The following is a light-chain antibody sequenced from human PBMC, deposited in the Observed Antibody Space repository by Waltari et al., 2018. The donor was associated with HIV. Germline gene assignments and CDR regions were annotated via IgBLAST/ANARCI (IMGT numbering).Light chain of an antibody. V-gene: IGLV2-14*01. CDR1: TSDIGLYDL. CDR3: SSYTDSDSLL. Sequence: QSALTQPASVSGSPGQSITISCTGDTSDIGLYDLVYWYQKYPAKAPRLIFDGLNTRPSGISNRFAGSKSGNTASLTISALQGDDEADYYCSSYTDSDSLLFGGGTKLTVL. J-gene: IGLJ2*01. CDR2: GLN.